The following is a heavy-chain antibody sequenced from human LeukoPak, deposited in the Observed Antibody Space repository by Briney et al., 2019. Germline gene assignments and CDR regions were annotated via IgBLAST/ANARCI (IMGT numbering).Heavy chain of an antibody. CDR1: GESFSGYY. CDR2: INHSGST. CDR3: ARRSDYDILTGYSNSRFDP. D-gene: IGHD3-9*01. Sequence: SETLSLTCAVYGESFSGYYWSWIRQPPGKGLEWIGEINHSGSTNNNPTLKSRVTISVDTSKNQFYLKLSSVTAADTAVYYCARRSDYDILTGYSNSRFDPWGQGTLVTVSS. V-gene: IGHV4-34*01. J-gene: IGHJ5*02.